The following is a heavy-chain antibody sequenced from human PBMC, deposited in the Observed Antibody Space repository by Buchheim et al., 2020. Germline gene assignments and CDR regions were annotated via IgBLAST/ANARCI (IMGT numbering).Heavy chain of an antibody. J-gene: IGHJ4*02. Sequence: QLHLQESGSGLVKPSQTLSLTCTVSGDSISRDQYSWGWIRQPPGKGLEWIGYIYHSGNTYYNSSLRRRVAISVDSSRNQFPLNLTSVTAADTAVYYCARGGWTNGYSWGQGIL. CDR2: IYHSGNT. CDR3: ARGGWTNGYS. V-gene: IGHV4-30-2*01. D-gene: IGHD5-24*01. CDR1: GDSISRDQYS.